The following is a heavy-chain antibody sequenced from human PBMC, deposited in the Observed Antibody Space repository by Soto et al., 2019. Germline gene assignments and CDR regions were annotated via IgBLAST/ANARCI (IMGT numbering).Heavy chain of an antibody. CDR3: AKDKVGRTVTNYYFDY. J-gene: IGHJ4*02. Sequence: GGSLRLSCAASGFTFSSYAMSWVRQAPGKGLEWVSAISGSGGSTYYADSVKGRFTISRDNSKNTLYLQMNSLRAEDTAVYYCAKDKVGRTVTNYYFDYWGQGTLVTVSS. D-gene: IGHD4-17*01. CDR2: ISGSGGST. V-gene: IGHV3-23*01. CDR1: GFTFSSYA.